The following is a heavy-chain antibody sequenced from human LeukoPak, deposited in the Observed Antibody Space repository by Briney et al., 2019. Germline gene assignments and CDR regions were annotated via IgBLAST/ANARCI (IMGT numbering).Heavy chain of an antibody. V-gene: IGHV3-53*05. Sequence: GGSRRLSCAASGFTVSSNYMSWVRQAPGKGLEWVSVIYSGGSTYYADSVKGRFTISRDNSKNTLYLQMNSLRAEDTAVYYCAKDRPAAGLRPDYFDYWGQGTLVTVSS. CDR1: GFTVSSNY. J-gene: IGHJ4*02. D-gene: IGHD6-13*01. CDR3: AKDRPAAGLRPDYFDY. CDR2: IYSGGST.